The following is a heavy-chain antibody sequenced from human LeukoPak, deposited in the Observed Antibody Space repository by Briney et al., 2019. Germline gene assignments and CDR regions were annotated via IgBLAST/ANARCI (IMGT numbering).Heavy chain of an antibody. Sequence: GASVKVSCKASGYTFTSYGISWVRQAPGQGLEWMGWISAYNGNTNYAQKLQGRVTMTTDTSTSTAYMELRRLRSDDTAVYYCARDIFTSSTGWFDPWGQGTLVTVSS. CDR2: ISAYNGNT. J-gene: IGHJ5*02. CDR3: ARDIFTSSTGWFDP. V-gene: IGHV1-18*01. CDR1: GYTFTSYG. D-gene: IGHD2-2*01.